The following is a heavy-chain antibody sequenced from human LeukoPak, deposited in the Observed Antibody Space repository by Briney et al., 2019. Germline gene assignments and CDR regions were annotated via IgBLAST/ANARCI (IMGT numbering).Heavy chain of an antibody. CDR1: GFTFSSYA. V-gene: IGHV3-23*01. Sequence: GGSLRLSCAASGFTFSSYAMSRVRQAPGKGLEWVSAISGSGGSTYYADSVKGRFTISRDNSKNTTYLQMNSLRAEDTAVYYCAKDTLIVVVPAAQFDPWGQGTLVTVSS. CDR2: ISGSGGST. CDR3: AKDTLIVVVPAAQFDP. J-gene: IGHJ5*02. D-gene: IGHD2-2*01.